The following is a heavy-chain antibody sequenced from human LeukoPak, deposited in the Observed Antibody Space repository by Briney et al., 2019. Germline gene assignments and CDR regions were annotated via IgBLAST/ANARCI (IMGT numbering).Heavy chain of an antibody. Sequence: SETLSLTCTVSGGSISSSSYYWGWIRQPPGKGLEWIGNIYYIGSTYYNPSLKSRVTISVDTSKNQFSLKLSSVTAADTAVYYCARRRDSSSWYEEDYWGQGTLVTVSS. V-gene: IGHV4-39*01. D-gene: IGHD6-13*01. CDR2: IYYIGST. CDR3: ARRRDSSSWYEEDY. J-gene: IGHJ4*02. CDR1: GGSISSSSYY.